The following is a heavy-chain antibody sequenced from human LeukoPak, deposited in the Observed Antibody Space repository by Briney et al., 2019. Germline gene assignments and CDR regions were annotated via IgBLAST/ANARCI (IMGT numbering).Heavy chain of an antibody. V-gene: IGHV3-53*01. CDR2: IYTGGTP. CDR3: AKDLTYDYDSTGYYFDY. D-gene: IGHD3-22*01. CDR1: GFTVSSNY. J-gene: IGHJ4*02. Sequence: PGGSLRLSCVASGFTVSSNYMTWVRQAPGKGLEWVSVIYTGGTPYYADSVKGRFTISRDISKNTLYLQLNSLRAEDTARYYCAKDLTYDYDSTGYYFDYWGQGTLVTVSS.